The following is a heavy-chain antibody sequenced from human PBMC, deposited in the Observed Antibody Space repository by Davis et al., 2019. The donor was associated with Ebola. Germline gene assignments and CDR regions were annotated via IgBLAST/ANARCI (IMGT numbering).Heavy chain of an antibody. V-gene: IGHV4-59*04. J-gene: IGHJ4*02. CDR2: IYYSGST. D-gene: IGHD1-26*01. CDR3: ARPVGVYYHYFDY. Sequence: SETLSLTCAVYGGSFSDYYWSWIRQPPGKGLEWIGYIYYSGSTYYNPSLKSRVAMSVDTSKNQFSLKLSSATAADTAVYYCARPVGVYYHYFDYWGQGTLVTVSS. CDR1: GGSFSDYY.